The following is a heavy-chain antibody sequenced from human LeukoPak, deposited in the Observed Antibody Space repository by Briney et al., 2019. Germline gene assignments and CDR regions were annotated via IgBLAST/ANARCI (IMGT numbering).Heavy chain of an antibody. V-gene: IGHV4-34*01. Sequence: SETLSLTCIVSGGSINNHYWTWIRQPPGKGLEWIGEINHSGSTNYNPSLKSRVTISVDTSKNQFSLRLSSVTAADTAVYYCARGPRAVTMVRGVRGAHAFDIWGQGTMVTVSS. CDR1: GGSINNHY. CDR3: ARGPRAVTMVRGVRGAHAFDI. D-gene: IGHD3-10*01. CDR2: INHSGST. J-gene: IGHJ3*02.